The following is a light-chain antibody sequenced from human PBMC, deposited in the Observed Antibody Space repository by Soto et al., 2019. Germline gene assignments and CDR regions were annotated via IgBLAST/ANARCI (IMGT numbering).Light chain of an antibody. J-gene: IGKJ2*01. Sequence: DIQMTQSPSSLSASVGDRVTITCRASQGIRKDLGWYQQKPGKAPKRLIYAASSLQCEVPSKFSGSGSGTEFTLTISSLQPEDFATYYCLQHNTYPHTFGQGTKLEIK. CDR2: AAS. CDR3: LQHNTYPHT. V-gene: IGKV1-17*01. CDR1: QGIRKD.